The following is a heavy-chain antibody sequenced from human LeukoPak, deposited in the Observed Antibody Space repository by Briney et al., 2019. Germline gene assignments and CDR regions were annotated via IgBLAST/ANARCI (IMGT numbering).Heavy chain of an antibody. CDR2: IYYSGST. CDR3: ARLRRITMVRGVHDWFDP. Sequence: SEALSLTCTVSGGSISSSSYYWGWIRQPPGKGLEWIGSIYYSGSTYYNPSLKSRVTISVDTSKNQFSLKLSSVTAADTAVYYCARLRRITMVRGVHDWFDPWGQGTLVTVSS. J-gene: IGHJ5*02. D-gene: IGHD3-10*01. CDR1: GGSISSSSYY. V-gene: IGHV4-39*07.